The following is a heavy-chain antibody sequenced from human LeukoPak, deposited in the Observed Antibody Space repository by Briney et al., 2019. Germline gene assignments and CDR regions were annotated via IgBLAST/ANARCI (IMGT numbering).Heavy chain of an antibody. V-gene: IGHV3-23*01. J-gene: IGHJ2*01. Sequence: GGSLRLSCAASGFTFRNYAMSWVRQAPGKGLEWVSSINDGGSNTYYADSVKGRFNISRDNSKNTLYVQMNSLRAEDTAVYYCARNSIGYCSGANCYSSWYFDLWGRGNLVTVSS. CDR3: ARNSIGYCSGANCYSSWYFDL. CDR1: GFTFRNYA. D-gene: IGHD2-15*01. CDR2: INDGGSNT.